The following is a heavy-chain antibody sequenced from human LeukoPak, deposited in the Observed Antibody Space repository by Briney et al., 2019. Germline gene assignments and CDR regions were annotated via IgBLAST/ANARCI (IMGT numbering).Heavy chain of an antibody. CDR1: GGSISSYS. CDR3: AGGGQWLAFDS. J-gene: IGHJ4*02. V-gene: IGHV4-59*01. CDR2: LYHSGTT. D-gene: IGHD6-19*01. Sequence: SETLSLTCTVSGGSISSYSWSWIRQPPGKGLEWIGCLYHSGTTTYNPSLKSRITISVDTSRNQFSLKLNSMAAADTALYFCAGGGQWLAFDSWGQGTLVTVSS.